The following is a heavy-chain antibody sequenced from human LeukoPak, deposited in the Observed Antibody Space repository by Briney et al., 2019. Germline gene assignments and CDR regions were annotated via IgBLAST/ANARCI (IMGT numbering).Heavy chain of an antibody. CDR3: AQRGVVIRVILVGFHKEAYYFDS. Sequence: GGSLRLSCAVSGITLSNYGMSWVRQTPREGLEWGAGISGSGGSTSYADSVKGRFTISRDNPKNTLYLEMNSLRAADTAVYFCAQRGVVIRVILVGFHKEAYYFDSWGQGALVTVSS. D-gene: IGHD3-22*01. V-gene: IGHV3-23*01. CDR2: ISGSGGST. J-gene: IGHJ4*02. CDR1: GITLSNYG.